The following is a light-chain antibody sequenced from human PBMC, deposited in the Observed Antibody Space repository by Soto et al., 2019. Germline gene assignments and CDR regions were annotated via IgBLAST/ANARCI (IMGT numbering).Light chain of an antibody. CDR1: SSNIGSNH. J-gene: IGLJ2*01. CDR2: RSD. Sequence: QSVLTQPTSASGTPGQRVTISCSGSSSNIGSNHVYWYQQFPGTAPKLLMYRSDQRPSGVPDRFSGSKSGTSASLAISGLRSDDEADYYCSARDDSLSGVVFGAGTKLTVL. V-gene: IGLV1-47*01. CDR3: SARDDSLSGVV.